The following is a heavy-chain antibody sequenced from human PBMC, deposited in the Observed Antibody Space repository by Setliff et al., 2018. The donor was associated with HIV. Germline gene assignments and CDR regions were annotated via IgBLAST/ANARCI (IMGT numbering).Heavy chain of an antibody. V-gene: IGHV4-38-2*02. Sequence: SETLSLTCAVSGYSISSGYYWGWIWQPPGKGLEWIGSIYYSGSTNYNPSLKSRVTISVDTSKNQFSLKLSSVTAADTAVYYCARDPILVAKGAFDIWGQGTMVTVSS. CDR2: IYYSGST. CDR3: ARDPILVAKGAFDI. D-gene: IGHD3-22*01. CDR1: GYSISSGYY. J-gene: IGHJ3*02.